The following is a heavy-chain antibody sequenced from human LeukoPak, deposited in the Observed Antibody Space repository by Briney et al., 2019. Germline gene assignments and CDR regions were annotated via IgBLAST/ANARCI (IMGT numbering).Heavy chain of an antibody. J-gene: IGHJ4*02. D-gene: IGHD6-19*01. V-gene: IGHV3-30-3*01. Sequence: GGSLRLSCAASGFTFSSYAMHWVRQAPGKGLEWVAVISYDGSSKYYADSVKGRFTISRDNSKNTLYLQMNSLRAEDTAVYYCARAGSGWYLDYWGQGTLVTVSS. CDR2: ISYDGSSK. CDR3: ARAGSGWYLDY. CDR1: GFTFSSYA.